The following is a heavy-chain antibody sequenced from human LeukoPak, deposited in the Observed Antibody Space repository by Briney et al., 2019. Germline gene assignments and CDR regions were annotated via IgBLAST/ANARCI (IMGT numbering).Heavy chain of an antibody. CDR1: GYTFTVYY. CDR3: ARVAYTSGWYSTYYFDY. D-gene: IGHD6-19*01. Sequence: ASVKVSCKASGYTFTVYYMHWVRQAPGQGLEWMGCSNPNSGGTNYAQKFQGRVTMTRDTSISTAYMELSSLRSDATAVYYCARVAYTSGWYSTYYFDYWGQGTLVTVSS. V-gene: IGHV1-2*02. CDR2: SNPNSGGT. J-gene: IGHJ4*02.